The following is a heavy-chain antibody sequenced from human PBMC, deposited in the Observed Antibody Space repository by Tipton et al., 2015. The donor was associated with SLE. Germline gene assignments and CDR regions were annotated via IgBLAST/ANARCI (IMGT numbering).Heavy chain of an antibody. V-gene: IGHV4-34*01. CDR1: GGSFSNYY. Sequence: TLSLTCAVYGGSFSNYYWSWIRQPPGKGLEWIGEINHSGYTNYNPSLKSRVTISVDTSKNQFSLKLSSVTAADTAVYYCARMDTAMVKAFDIWGQGTMVTVSS. CDR3: ARMDTAMVKAFDI. CDR2: INHSGYT. J-gene: IGHJ3*02. D-gene: IGHD5-18*01.